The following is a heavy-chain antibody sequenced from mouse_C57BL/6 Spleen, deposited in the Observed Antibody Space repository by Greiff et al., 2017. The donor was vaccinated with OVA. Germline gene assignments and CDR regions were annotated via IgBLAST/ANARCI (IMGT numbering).Heavy chain of an antibody. J-gene: IGHJ4*01. CDR2: INPSSGYT. CDR1: GYTFTSYT. CDR3: GRRDYWAMDD. V-gene: IGHV1-4*01. Sequence: QVQLQQSGAELARPGASVKMSCKASGYTFTSYTMHWVKQRPGQGLEWIGYINPSSGYTKSNQKFKDKATMTADKSSSTAYMQLSSLTSEDAAVYYGGRRDYWAMDDWGQGTSVTVSS.